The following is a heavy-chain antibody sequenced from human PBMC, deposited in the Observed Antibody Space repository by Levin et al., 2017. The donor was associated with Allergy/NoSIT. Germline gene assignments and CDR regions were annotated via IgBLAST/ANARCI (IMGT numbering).Heavy chain of an antibody. CDR2: ISYDGSNK. CDR3: AKDNGVTTALIDY. J-gene: IGHJ4*02. D-gene: IGHD4-17*01. CDR1: GFTFSSYG. Sequence: GGSLRLSCAASGFTFSSYGMHWVRQAPGKGLEWVAVISYDGSNKYYADSVKGRFTISRDNSKNTLYLQMNSLRAEDTAVYYCAKDNGVTTALIDYWGQGTLVTVSS. V-gene: IGHV3-30*18.